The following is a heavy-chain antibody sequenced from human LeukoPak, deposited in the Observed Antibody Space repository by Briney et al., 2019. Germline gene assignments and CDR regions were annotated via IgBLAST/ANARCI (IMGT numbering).Heavy chain of an antibody. D-gene: IGHD3-22*01. CDR1: GFPFSSFA. V-gene: IGHV3-7*01. Sequence: GGSLRLSCAASGFPFSSFAMSWVRQAPGKGLEWVANIKQDGSEKYYVDSVKGRFTISRDNAKNSLYLQMNSLRADDTAVYYCARDGDTSGYTDWGQGTLVTVSS. J-gene: IGHJ4*02. CDR2: IKQDGSEK. CDR3: ARDGDTSGYTD.